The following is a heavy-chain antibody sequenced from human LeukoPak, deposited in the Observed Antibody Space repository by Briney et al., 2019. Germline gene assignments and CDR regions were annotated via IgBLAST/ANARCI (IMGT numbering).Heavy chain of an antibody. D-gene: IGHD3-10*01. CDR2: INPNSGGT. CDR1: GYTFTGYY. J-gene: IGHJ6*03. Sequence: ASVKVSCKASGYTFTGYYMHWVRQAPGQGLEWMGWINPNSGGTNYAQKFQGRVTMTRDTSISTAYMELSRLRSDDTAVYYCARGGVRGVDYYYMDVWGKGTTVTISS. V-gene: IGHV1-2*02. CDR3: ARGGVRGVDYYYMDV.